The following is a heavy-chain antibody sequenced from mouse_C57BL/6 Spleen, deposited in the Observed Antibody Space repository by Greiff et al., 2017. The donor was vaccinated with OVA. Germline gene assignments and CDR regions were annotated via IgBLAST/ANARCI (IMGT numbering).Heavy chain of an antibody. D-gene: IGHD4-1*01. CDR2: IYPGDGDT. CDR3: ERAGTGSY. J-gene: IGHJ2*01. V-gene: IGHV1-82*01. Sequence: QVQLQQSGPELVKPGASVKISCTASGYAFSSSWMNWVKQRPGKGLEWIGRIYPGDGDTNYNGKFKGKATLTADKSSSTAYMQRSSLTSDDSAVYFCERAGTGSYWGKGTTLTVSS. CDR1: GYAFSSSW.